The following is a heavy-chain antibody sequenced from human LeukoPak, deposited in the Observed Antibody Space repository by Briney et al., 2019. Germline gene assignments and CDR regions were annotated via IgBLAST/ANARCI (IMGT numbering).Heavy chain of an antibody. V-gene: IGHV3-21*01. CDR3: ARDDYYGSGSYSDY. CDR1: GFTFSSYS. J-gene: IGHJ4*02. CDR2: ISSSSYI. D-gene: IGHD3-10*01. Sequence: GGSLRLSCAASGFTFSSYSMNWVRQAPGKGLEWVSSISSSSYIYYADSVKGRFTISRDNAKNSLYLQMNSLRAEDTAVYYCARDDYYGSGSYSDYWGQGTLVTVSS.